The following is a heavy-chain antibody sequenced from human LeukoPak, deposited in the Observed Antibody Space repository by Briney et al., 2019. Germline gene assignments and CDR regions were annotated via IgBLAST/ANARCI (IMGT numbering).Heavy chain of an antibody. CDR1: GYTFTSYN. Sequence: GASVKVSCKASGYTFTSYNINWVRQAPGQGLEWMGWINPNSGGTNYAQKFQGRVTMTRDTSISTAYMELSRLRSDDTAVYYCARDRYSSILTCPHSASFDIWGQGTMVTVSS. V-gene: IGHV1-2*02. D-gene: IGHD6-13*01. CDR3: ARDRYSSILTCPHSASFDI. J-gene: IGHJ3*02. CDR2: INPNSGGT.